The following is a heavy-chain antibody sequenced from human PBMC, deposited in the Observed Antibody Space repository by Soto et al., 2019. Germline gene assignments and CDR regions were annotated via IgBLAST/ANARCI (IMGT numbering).Heavy chain of an antibody. D-gene: IGHD4-17*01. CDR3: ATDLLTMTTTQFGY. CDR2: FDPEDGET. CDR1: GYTLTELS. J-gene: IGHJ4*02. Sequence: ASVKVSCKVSGYTLTELSMHWVRQAPGKGLEWMGGFDPEDGETIYAQKFQGRVTMTEDTSTDTAYMDLSSLRSEDTAVYYCATDLLTMTTTQFGYRGQGPLVTVSS. V-gene: IGHV1-24*01.